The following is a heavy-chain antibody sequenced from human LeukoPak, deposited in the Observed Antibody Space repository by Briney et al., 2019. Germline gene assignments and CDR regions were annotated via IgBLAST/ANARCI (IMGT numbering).Heavy chain of an antibody. V-gene: IGHV4-59*11. J-gene: IGHJ6*02. CDR2: IYHTGST. Sequence: PSETLSLTCSVSGGSLSSHYWSWVRQSPEKGLEWIGQIYHTGSTHYNPSLRSRFTISVDTSKNKFFLTLRSVTAADTAVYYCAREEGYSSSWYNYGMDVWGQGTTVTVSS. CDR3: AREEGYSSSWYNYGMDV. CDR1: GGSLSSHY. D-gene: IGHD6-13*01.